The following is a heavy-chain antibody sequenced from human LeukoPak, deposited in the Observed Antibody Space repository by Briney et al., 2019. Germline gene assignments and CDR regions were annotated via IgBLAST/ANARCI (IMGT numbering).Heavy chain of an antibody. J-gene: IGHJ4*02. CDR1: SGSISSGGYY. V-gene: IGHV4-31*03. CDR2: IYYSGST. Sequence: PSETLSLTCTVSSGSISSGGYYWSWIRQHPGMGREWIGYIYYSGSTNYNPSLKSRVTISVDTSKNQFSLKLSSVTAADTAVYYCARGPSRYDSSGYYRYWGQGTLVTVSS. D-gene: IGHD3-22*01. CDR3: ARGPSRYDSSGYYRY.